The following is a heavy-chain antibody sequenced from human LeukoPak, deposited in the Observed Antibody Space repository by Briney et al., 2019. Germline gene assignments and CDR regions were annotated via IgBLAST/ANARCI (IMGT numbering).Heavy chain of an antibody. V-gene: IGHV4-34*01. CDR2: IYHSGST. D-gene: IGHD1-26*01. Sequence: SETLSLTCAVYGGPLNGRYWSWIRQPPGKGLEWIGYIYHSGSTYYNPSLKSRVTISVDRSKNQFSLKLSSVTAADTAVYYCARVKVGATFDYWGQGTLVTVSS. J-gene: IGHJ4*02. CDR3: ARVKVGATFDY. CDR1: GGPLNGRY.